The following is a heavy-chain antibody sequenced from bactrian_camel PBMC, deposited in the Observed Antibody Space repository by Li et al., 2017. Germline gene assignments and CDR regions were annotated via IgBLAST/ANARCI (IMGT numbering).Heavy chain of an antibody. CDR3: AADGTSSFCSGTYSLEYAY. CDR2: IDSDGST. Sequence: HVQLVESGGDSVQAGGSLQLSCVASGYAFSRTCVGWFRQAPGKEREGLASIDSDGSTMYADSVKGRFTISQDNAMNSLWLDMSALQPEDTATYYCAADGTSSFCSGTYSLEYAYWGQGTQVTVS. D-gene: IGHD2*01. V-gene: IGHV3S53*01. CDR1: GYAFSRTC. J-gene: IGHJ4*01.